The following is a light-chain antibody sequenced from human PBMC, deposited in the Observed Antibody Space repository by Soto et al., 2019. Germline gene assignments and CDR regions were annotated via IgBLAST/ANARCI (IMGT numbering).Light chain of an antibody. CDR3: QQYGSSPRT. V-gene: IGKV3-20*01. J-gene: IGKJ1*01. Sequence: EVGLTQCPATLSLSPGERATLSFRASHSVSSSSLAWYQQRRGQAPRLLIHGASSRATGIPDRFSGSGSVTDFTLTIRRLEPEDFAVYYCQQYGSSPRTFGQGTKVDIK. CDR1: HSVSSSS. CDR2: GAS.